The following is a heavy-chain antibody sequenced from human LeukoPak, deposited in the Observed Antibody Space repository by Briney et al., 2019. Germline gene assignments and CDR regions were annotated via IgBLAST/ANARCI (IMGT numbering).Heavy chain of an antibody. CDR2: IGISSGNT. CDR3: ARYHNYAFDN. D-gene: IGHD1-1*01. J-gene: IGHJ4*02. CDR1: GFPFTEYS. Sequence: PGGSLRLSCAVSGFPFTEYSMNWVRQAPGKGLEWISYIGISSGNTKYADSVKGRFTISGDTAKKSLYLQMNSLRVEDTAVYYGARYHNYAFDNWGQGTLVTVSS. V-gene: IGHV3-11*06.